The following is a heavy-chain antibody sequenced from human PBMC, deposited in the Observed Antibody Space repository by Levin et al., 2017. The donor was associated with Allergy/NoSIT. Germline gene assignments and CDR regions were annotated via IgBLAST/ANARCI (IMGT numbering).Heavy chain of an antibody. V-gene: IGHV3-11*01. CDR1: GFTFSDYY. Sequence: PGGSLRLSCAASGFTFSDYYMSWIRQAPGKGLEWVSYISSSGSTIYYADSVKGRFTISRDNAKNSLYLQMNSLRAVDTAVYYCARAIGDYDSSGYYQETFDYWGQGTLVTVSS. D-gene: IGHD3-22*01. CDR3: ARAIGDYDSSGYYQETFDY. CDR2: ISSSGSTI. J-gene: IGHJ4*02.